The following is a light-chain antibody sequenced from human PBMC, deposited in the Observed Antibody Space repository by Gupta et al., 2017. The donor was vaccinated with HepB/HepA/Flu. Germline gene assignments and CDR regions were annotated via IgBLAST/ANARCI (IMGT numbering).Light chain of an antibody. V-gene: IGLV2-23*02. CDR2: EVN. J-gene: IGLJ1*01. Sequence: QSALAQPASVSGSPGQSITISCTGTSSDVGNYNLVSWYQQHPGKAPKLLIFEVNKRPSGVSNLFSGSKSGNTASLTISGLQAEDEADYYCSSYAGSDAFYVFGNGTKVTV. CDR1: SSDVGNYNL. CDR3: SSYAGSDAFYV.